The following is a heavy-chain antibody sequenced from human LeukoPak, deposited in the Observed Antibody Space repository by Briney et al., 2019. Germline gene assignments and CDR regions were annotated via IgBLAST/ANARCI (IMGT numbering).Heavy chain of an antibody. J-gene: IGHJ6*03. D-gene: IGHD2-2*01. CDR2: IYYSGST. CDR1: GGSISSYY. Sequence: PSETLALTCTVSGGSISSYYWSWIRQPPGKGLEWIGYIYYSGSTNYNPSLKSRVTISVDTSKNQFSLKLSSVTAADTAVFYCARQNMRYYCMDVWGKGTTVTVSS. V-gene: IGHV4-59*08. CDR3: ARQNMRYYCMDV.